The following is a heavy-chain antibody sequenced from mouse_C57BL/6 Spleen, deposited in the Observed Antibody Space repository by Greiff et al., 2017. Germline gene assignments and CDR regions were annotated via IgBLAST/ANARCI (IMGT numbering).Heavy chain of an antibody. CDR2: IDPSDSYT. D-gene: IGHD2-5*01. CDR1: GYTFTSYW. Sequence: QVQLQQSGAELVKPGASVKLSCKASGYTFTSYWMQWVKQRPGQGLEWIGEIDPSDSYTNYNQKFKGKATLTVDTSSSTAYMQLSSLTSEDSAVYYCARSRSYYSNYVGAMDYWGQGTSVTVSS. CDR3: ARSRSYYSNYVGAMDY. J-gene: IGHJ4*01. V-gene: IGHV1-50*01.